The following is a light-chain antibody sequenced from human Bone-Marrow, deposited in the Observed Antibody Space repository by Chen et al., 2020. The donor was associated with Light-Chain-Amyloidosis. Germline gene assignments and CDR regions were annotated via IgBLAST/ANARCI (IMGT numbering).Light chain of an antibody. CDR3: SSYTITNTLV. CDR1: SSDVGGDNH. Sequence: QFALTQPPSVSGSPGQSITLSRPGTSSDVGGDNHVSWYQQHTDKAPKLMIYEVTNRPSWVPDRFSGSKSDNTASLTISGLQTEDEADYFCSSYTITNTLVFGSGTRVTVL. CDR2: EVT. J-gene: IGLJ1*01. V-gene: IGLV2-14*01.